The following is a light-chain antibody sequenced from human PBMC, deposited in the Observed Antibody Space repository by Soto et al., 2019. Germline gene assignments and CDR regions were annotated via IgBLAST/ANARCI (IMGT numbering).Light chain of an antibody. CDR3: QQRSNWLT. V-gene: IGKV3D-11*02. CDR2: YAS. CDR1: QSVSSY. J-gene: IGKJ4*01. Sequence: EIVLTQSPATLSLSPGERATLSCRASQSVSSYLAWYRQKPGQAPRLLIYYASNRATGIPARFSGSGPGTDFTLTISSLEPEDFAVYYCQQRSNWLTFGGGTKVEIK.